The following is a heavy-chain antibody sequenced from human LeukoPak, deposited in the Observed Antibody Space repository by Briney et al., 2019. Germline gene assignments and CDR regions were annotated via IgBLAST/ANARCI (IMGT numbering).Heavy chain of an antibody. Sequence: SGGSLRLSCAASGFTFDDYAMHWVRHAPGKGLEWVSGISWNSGSIGYADSVKGRFTISRDNAKNSLYLQMNSLRAEDTAVYYRARGGSGIRRYGMDVWGQGTTVT. CDR2: ISWNSGSI. V-gene: IGHV3-9*01. CDR3: ARGGSGIRRYGMDV. D-gene: IGHD3-10*01. J-gene: IGHJ6*02. CDR1: GFTFDDYA.